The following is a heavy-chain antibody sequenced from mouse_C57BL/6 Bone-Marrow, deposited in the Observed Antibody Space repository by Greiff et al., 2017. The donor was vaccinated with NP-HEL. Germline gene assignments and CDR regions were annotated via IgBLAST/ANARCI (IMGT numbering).Heavy chain of an antibody. CDR3: ARLGIYDGYYVDY. V-gene: IGHV1-26*01. Sequence: VQLQQSGPELVKPGASVKISCKASGYTFTDYYMNWVKQSHGKSLEWIGDINPNNGGTSYNQKFKGKATLTVDKSSSTAYMELRSLTSEDSAVYYCARLGIYDGYYVDYWGQGTTLTVSS. J-gene: IGHJ2*01. CDR1: GYTFTDYY. CDR2: INPNNGGT. D-gene: IGHD2-3*01.